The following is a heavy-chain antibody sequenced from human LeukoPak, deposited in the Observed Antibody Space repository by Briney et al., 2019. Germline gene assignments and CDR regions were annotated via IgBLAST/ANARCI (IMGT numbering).Heavy chain of an antibody. CDR3: ARGPRYDSSGYYYFDY. CDR2: IYYSGTT. J-gene: IGHJ4*02. V-gene: IGHV4-59*01. Sequence: PSETLSLTCTVSGGSISSYYWSWIRQPPGKGLEWIGYIYYSGTTNYNPSLKSRVTISLDTSKNQFSLKLSSVTAADMAVYYCARGPRYDSSGYYYFDYWGQGTLVTVSS. D-gene: IGHD3-22*01. CDR1: GGSISSYY.